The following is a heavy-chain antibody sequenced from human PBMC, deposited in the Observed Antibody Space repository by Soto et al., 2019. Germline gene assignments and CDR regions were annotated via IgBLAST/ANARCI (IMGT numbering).Heavy chain of an antibody. Sequence: GGSLRLSCAASGFTFSSYAMSWGRQAPGKGLEWVSAISGSGGSTYYADSVKGRFTISRDNSKNTLYLQMNSLRAEDTAVYYCAKGQEYDFWSGYNWFDPWGQGTLVTVYS. D-gene: IGHD3-3*01. V-gene: IGHV3-23*01. J-gene: IGHJ5*02. CDR1: GFTFSSYA. CDR2: ISGSGGST. CDR3: AKGQEYDFWSGYNWFDP.